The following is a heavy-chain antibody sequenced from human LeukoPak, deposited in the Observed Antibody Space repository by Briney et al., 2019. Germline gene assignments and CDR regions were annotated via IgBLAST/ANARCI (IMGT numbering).Heavy chain of an antibody. D-gene: IGHD4-17*01. J-gene: IGHJ5*01. CDR2: IYHSGNT. V-gene: IGHV4-38-2*02. CDR1: GYSISSGCY. Sequence: PSETLRLTCAVSGYSISSGCYWGWIRQPPGKGLEWIGSIYHSGNTYYNPSLKSRVTISVDTSKNQFSLKLSSVTAADTAVYYCARDGSFYGHLDAWGHGTLVSVSS. CDR3: ARDGSFYGHLDA.